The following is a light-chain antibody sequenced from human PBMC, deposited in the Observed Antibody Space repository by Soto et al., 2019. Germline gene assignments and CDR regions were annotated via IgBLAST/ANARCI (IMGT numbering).Light chain of an antibody. CDR2: AAS. CDR3: QRSFSTPLT. J-gene: IGKJ4*01. Sequence: DIQMTQSPSSLSASVGDRVTITCRASQSISSYLHWYQQKPGKAPKLLIYAASSLQSGVTSRFTDSGSGTDFALTISSLQPEDFATYYCQRSFSTPLTFGGGTKVEIK. V-gene: IGKV1-39*01. CDR1: QSISSY.